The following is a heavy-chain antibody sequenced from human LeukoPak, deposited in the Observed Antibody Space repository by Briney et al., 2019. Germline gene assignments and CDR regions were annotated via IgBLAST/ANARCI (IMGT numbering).Heavy chain of an antibody. V-gene: IGHV3-15*01. D-gene: IGHD3-10*01. CDR1: GFTFSNAW. CDR2: IKSKTDGGTT. J-gene: IGHJ5*02. CDR3: AREVGADYGSAFDP. Sequence: GGSLRLSCAASGFTFSNAWMSWVRQAPGKGLEWVGRIKSKTDGGTTDYAAPVKGRFTISRDDSKNTLYLQMNSLKTEDTAVYYCAREVGADYGSAFDPWGQGTLVTVSS.